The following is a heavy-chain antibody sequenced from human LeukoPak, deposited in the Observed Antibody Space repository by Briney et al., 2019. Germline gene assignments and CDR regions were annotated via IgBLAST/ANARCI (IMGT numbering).Heavy chain of an antibody. D-gene: IGHD3-3*01. CDR3: ARGFSQRTSQILRFLEWLSYPYYFDY. CDR1: GYTFTSYD. Sequence: ASVKVSCKASGYTFTSYDMNWVRQATGQGLEWMGWMNPNSGNTGYAQKFQGRVTITRNTSISTAYMELSSLRSEDTAVYYCARGFSQRTSQILRFLEWLSYPYYFDYWGQGTLVTVSS. V-gene: IGHV1-8*03. J-gene: IGHJ4*02. CDR2: MNPNSGNT.